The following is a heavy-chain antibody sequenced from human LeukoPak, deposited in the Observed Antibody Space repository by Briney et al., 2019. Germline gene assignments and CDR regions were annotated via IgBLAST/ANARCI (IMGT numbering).Heavy chain of an antibody. J-gene: IGHJ6*03. CDR1: GGTFSSYA. CDR2: IIPIFGTA. V-gene: IGHV1-69*05. D-gene: IGHD3-3*01. CDR3: ARGPVGHDFWSGGNYYYYYMDV. Sequence: WASVKVSCKASGGTFSSYAISWVRQAPGQGLEWMGGIIPIFGTANYAQKFQGRVMITTDESTSTAYMELSSLRSEDTAVYYCARGPVGHDFWSGGNYYYYYMDVWGKGTTVTVSS.